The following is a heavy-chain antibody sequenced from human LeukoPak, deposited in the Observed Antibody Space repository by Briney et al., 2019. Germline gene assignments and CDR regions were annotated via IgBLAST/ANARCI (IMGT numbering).Heavy chain of an antibody. D-gene: IGHD6-13*01. V-gene: IGHV3-23*01. CDR1: GFTFSSYA. CDR3: AKTGTPWYYFDY. CDR2: ISGSGGST. J-gene: IGHJ4*02. Sequence: PGGSLRLSCAASGFTFSSYAMSWVCQAPGKGLEWVSAISGSGGSTYYADSVKGRFTISRGNSKNTLYLQMNSLRAEDTAVYYCAKTGTPWYYFDYWGQGTLVTVSS.